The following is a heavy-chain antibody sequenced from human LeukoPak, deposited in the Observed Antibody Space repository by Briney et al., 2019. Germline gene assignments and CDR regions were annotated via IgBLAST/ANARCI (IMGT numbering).Heavy chain of an antibody. CDR2: ISEDASEK. Sequence: GGSLRLSCAASGFTFSKYWMTWVRQAPGKGLEWLANISEDASEKKYVDSVKGRVTISRDNAKNSLYLQMNSLRAEDTAVYYCARGSGWCDYWGQGALVTVSS. D-gene: IGHD6-19*01. CDR1: GFTFSKYW. CDR3: ARGSGWCDY. V-gene: IGHV3-7*04. J-gene: IGHJ4*02.